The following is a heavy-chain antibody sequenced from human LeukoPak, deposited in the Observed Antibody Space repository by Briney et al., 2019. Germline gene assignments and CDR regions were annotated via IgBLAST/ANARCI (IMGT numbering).Heavy chain of an antibody. CDR3: ARDSSSSGTKDFDY. V-gene: IGHV3-23*01. Sequence: PGGSLRLSCAASGFTFSTYAMSWVRQAPGKGLEWVSTISGSVANTYYADSVRGRFTISRDNSKNTLYLQMNSLRAEDTAVYYCARDSSSSGTKDFDYWGQGTMVTVSS. D-gene: IGHD3-10*01. CDR1: GFTFSTYA. J-gene: IGHJ4*02. CDR2: ISGSVANT.